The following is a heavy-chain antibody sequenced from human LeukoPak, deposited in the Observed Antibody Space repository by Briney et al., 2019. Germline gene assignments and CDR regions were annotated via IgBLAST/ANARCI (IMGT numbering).Heavy chain of an antibody. J-gene: IGHJ3*02. Sequence: GGSLRLSCAASGFSFSIYGMHWVRQAPGKGLEWVALIWYDERNKYYAESVKGRFTISRDNSKNTLYLQMNSLRVEDTAVYYCARRQGDGFDIWGQGTMVTVSS. CDR3: ARRQGDGFDI. CDR1: GFSFSIYG. CDR2: IWYDERNK. V-gene: IGHV3-33*01.